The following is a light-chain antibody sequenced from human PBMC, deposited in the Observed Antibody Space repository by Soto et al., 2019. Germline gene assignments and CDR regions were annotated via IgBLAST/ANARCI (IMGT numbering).Light chain of an antibody. J-gene: IGKJ5*01. CDR3: QHFRA. CDR1: QSVSSD. Sequence: EIVMTQSPATLSVSPGERATLSCRASQSVSSDLAWYQQKPGQAPRLLIYGASTRATGIPARFSGSGSGTEFTLTISRLEPEDFVLYYCQHFRAFGQGTRLEI. V-gene: IGKV3D-15*01. CDR2: GAS.